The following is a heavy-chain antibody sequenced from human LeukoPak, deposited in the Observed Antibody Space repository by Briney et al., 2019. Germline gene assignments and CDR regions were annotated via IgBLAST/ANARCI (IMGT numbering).Heavy chain of an antibody. CDR3: ARGRRDGYNY. J-gene: IGHJ4*02. Sequence: GGSLRLLREACGFLYSLYEMMCAPHARGKAVEWVSYIINTGTTIYYSDSVRGRFTISRDNARNSLFLQMSSLRAEDTAVYYCARGRRDGYNYWGQGTLVTVSS. D-gene: IGHD5-24*01. CDR2: IINTGTTI. V-gene: IGHV3-48*03. CDR1: GFLYSLYE.